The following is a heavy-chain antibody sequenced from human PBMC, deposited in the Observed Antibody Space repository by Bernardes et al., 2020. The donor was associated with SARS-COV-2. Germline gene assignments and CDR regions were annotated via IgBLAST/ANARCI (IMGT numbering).Heavy chain of an antibody. CDR2: ISGDGSGI. CDR3: TRGSGNYYFDY. Sequence: GASLRLSCAACGFTFSDYFIHWVRQGAGKGLVWVSRISGDGSGINYADSVRGRFTISRDNARNTLYLQMNSLRPEDTAVYYCTRGSGNYYFDYWGQGTLVTVSS. D-gene: IGHD1-26*01. V-gene: IGHV3-74*01. J-gene: IGHJ4*02. CDR1: GFTFSDYF.